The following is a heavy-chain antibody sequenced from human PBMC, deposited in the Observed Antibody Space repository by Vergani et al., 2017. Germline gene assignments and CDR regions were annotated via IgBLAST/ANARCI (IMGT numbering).Heavy chain of an antibody. CDR3: GRYSWTSELRGVYWFDT. CDR1: GGSITSGSFY. J-gene: IGHJ5*02. Sequence: QVQLHESGPGLVKPSQTLSLTCTVSGGSITSGSFYWSWIRQPAGKGLEWIGRSNSSGPTNYNPSLKSRVTLSVAKSKNQLSLRMNSVTAADTAVYYCGRYSWTSELRGVYWFDTWGQGTLVSVSS. D-gene: IGHD3-10*01. V-gene: IGHV4-61*02. CDR2: SNSSGPT.